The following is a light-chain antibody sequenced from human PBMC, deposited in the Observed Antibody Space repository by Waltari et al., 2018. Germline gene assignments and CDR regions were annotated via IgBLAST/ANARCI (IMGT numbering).Light chain of an antibody. CDR2: DVS. Sequence: QSALTQPASLSGSPGQSITISCTGTGSDVDGYNFVSWYQHHPGKAPQLIIYDVSKRPSGVSDRFSASKSGNTASLTVSGLQAEDEGDYYCTSHARSSNVLFGGGTQVTVL. J-gene: IGLJ3*02. CDR3: TSHARSSNVL. CDR1: GSDVDGYNF. V-gene: IGLV2-14*03.